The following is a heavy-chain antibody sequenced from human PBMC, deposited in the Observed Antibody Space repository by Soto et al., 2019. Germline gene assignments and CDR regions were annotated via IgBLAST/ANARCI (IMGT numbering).Heavy chain of an antibody. V-gene: IGHV1-69*13. CDR1: GGTFSSYA. J-gene: IGHJ4*02. Sequence: ASVKVSCKASGGTFSSYAISWVRQAPGQGLEWMGGIIPIFGTANYAQKFQGRVTITADESTSTAYMELSSLRSEDTAVYYCARDKAYCGGDCYPPGFDYWGQGTLVTVSS. CDR3: ARDKAYCGGDCYPPGFDY. CDR2: IIPIFGTA. D-gene: IGHD2-21*02.